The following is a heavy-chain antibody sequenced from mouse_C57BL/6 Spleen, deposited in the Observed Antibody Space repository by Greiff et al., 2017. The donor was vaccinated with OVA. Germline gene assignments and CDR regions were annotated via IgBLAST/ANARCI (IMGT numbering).Heavy chain of an antibody. CDR3: AREGLLRDVDY. D-gene: IGHD1-1*01. CDR1: GYTFTRYN. J-gene: IGHJ2*01. Sequence: PSGAELVRPGASVKMSCKASGYTFTRYNMHWVKQTPRQGLEWIGAIYPGNGDTSYNQKFKGKATLTVKKSSSTAYLQLSSLTAEDSAVYCCAREGLLRDVDYWGQGTTLTVSS. V-gene: IGHV1-12*01. CDR2: IYPGNGDT.